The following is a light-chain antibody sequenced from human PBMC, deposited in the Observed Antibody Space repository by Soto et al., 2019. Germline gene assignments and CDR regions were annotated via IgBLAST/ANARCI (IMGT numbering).Light chain of an antibody. V-gene: IGLV2-11*01. CDR3: CSYAGGTEA. J-gene: IGLJ1*01. CDR1: SSDVGGYKY. CDR2: GVS. Sequence: QSVLTQPRSVSGSPGQSVTISCTGTSSDVGGYKYVSWYQQKPGKAPKLIIYGVSRWPSGVPNRFSGSKSGNRASLTISGLQAEDEGDYYCCSYAGGTEALGNGTKFTV.